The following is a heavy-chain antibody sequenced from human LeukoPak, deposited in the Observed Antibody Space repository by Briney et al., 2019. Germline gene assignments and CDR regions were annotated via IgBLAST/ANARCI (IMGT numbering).Heavy chain of an antibody. CDR1: GFTFSNYA. V-gene: IGHV3-21*01. J-gene: IGHJ4*02. D-gene: IGHD3-16*02. CDR3: ARHRTASDY. Sequence: GGSLRLSCAASGFTFSNYAMSWVRQAPGKGLEWVSSITSSSSYIYYADSVKGRFTIFRDNAKSSLYLQMNSLRAEDTALYYCARHRTASDYWGQGTLVTVSS. CDR2: ITSSSSYI.